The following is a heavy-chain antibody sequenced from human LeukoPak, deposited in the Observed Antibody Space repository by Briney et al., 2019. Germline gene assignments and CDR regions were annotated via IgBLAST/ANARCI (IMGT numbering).Heavy chain of an antibody. Sequence: ASVKVSCKASGYTFTSYAMNWVRQAPGQGLEWMGWINTNTGNPTYAQGFTGRFVFSLDTSVSTAYLQISSLKAEDTAVYYCARAGSSGLDDYYYYMDVWGKGTTVTVSS. V-gene: IGHV7-4-1*02. D-gene: IGHD6-19*01. J-gene: IGHJ6*03. CDR2: INTNTGNP. CDR1: GYTFTSYA. CDR3: ARAGSSGLDDYYYYMDV.